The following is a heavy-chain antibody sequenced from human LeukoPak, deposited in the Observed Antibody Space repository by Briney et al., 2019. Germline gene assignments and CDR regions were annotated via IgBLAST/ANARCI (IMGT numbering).Heavy chain of an antibody. Sequence: GGSLRLSCAASGLILSSYGIHWVRQAPGKGLEWVAVIWYDGTNIYYGDSVKGRFSVSRDNSKNTVYLQMDSLRAEDTAVYYCARDAGGAFGNYVNYFDYWGQGTLVTVSS. CDR1: GLILSSYG. D-gene: IGHD4-11*01. V-gene: IGHV3-33*01. J-gene: IGHJ4*02. CDR2: IWYDGTNI. CDR3: ARDAGGAFGNYVNYFDY.